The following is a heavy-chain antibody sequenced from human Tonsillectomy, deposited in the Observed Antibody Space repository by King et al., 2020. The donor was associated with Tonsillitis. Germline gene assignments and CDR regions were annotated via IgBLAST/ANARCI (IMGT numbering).Heavy chain of an antibody. Sequence: VQLVESGGGLVQPGGSLRLSCEGSGFMFSDHSMHWLRQAPGKGPEWVSYISSSSTTIYHADSVKGRFTISRDNVKRSVYLHMNSLSDEDTGIYYCARVEDGYRSAAGTWFDPWGQGTLVIVSS. CDR1: GFMFSDHS. V-gene: IGHV3-48*02. J-gene: IGHJ5*02. CDR3: ARVEDGYRSAAGTWFDP. D-gene: IGHD5-24*01. CDR2: ISSSSTTI.